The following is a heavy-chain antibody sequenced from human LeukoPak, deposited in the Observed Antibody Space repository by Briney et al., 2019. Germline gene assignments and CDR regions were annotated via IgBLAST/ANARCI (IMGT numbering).Heavy chain of an antibody. V-gene: IGHV3-74*01. D-gene: IGHD5-12*01. CDR2: IDGDGSST. Sequence: GGSLRLSCAASGFIFSNYWIHWVRQAPGKGLVWVSRIDGDGSSTNYADSVKGRFTISRDNAKNTLYLQMNSLRAEDTAVYYCARGYSGYFYYWGQGTLVTVSS. CDR3: ARGYSGYFYY. CDR1: GFIFSNYW. J-gene: IGHJ4*02.